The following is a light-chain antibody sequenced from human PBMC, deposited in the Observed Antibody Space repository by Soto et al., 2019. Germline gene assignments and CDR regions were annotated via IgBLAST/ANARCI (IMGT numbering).Light chain of an antibody. CDR3: QHYITAPYT. Sequence: DIQMTQSPSTLSASVGDRVTITCRASQSITDWVAWYQQKPGKAPKLLIYKASSLESGVPSRFSGGGSGTEFTLTISTLQPDDFASYYCQHYITAPYTFGQRTKLDI. J-gene: IGKJ2*01. CDR1: QSITDW. CDR2: KAS. V-gene: IGKV1-5*03.